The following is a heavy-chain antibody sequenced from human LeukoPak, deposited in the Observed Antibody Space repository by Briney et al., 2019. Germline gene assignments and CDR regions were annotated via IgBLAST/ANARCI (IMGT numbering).Heavy chain of an antibody. Sequence: VGSPRLSCAVSGFALRSYAMTWGRRAPGEGLEWVSAISGSGGSPYYADSAKGRFTISRDNSKNTLYLQMNSLRAEDTAVYYCAKGLGDLSFIVDYWGQGTLVTVSS. CDR3: AKGLGDLSFIVDY. D-gene: IGHD3-16*02. CDR1: GFALRSYA. CDR2: ISGSGGSP. V-gene: IGHV3-23*01. J-gene: IGHJ4*02.